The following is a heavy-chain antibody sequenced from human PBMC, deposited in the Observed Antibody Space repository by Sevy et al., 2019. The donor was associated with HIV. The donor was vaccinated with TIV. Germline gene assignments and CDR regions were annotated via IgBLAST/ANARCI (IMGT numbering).Heavy chain of an antibody. CDR1: GFTFSHYD. J-gene: IGHJ1*01. Sequence: GGSLSLSCAASGFTFSHYDMTWDRQTPGKGLEWVSVVSASAGSTYYADSVKGRFTISRDNSKNTLYLQMDRLRADDTAVYYCANGERYYYDSSGFYPGYFQHWGQGTLVTVSS. CDR2: VSASAGST. V-gene: IGHV3-23*01. CDR3: ANGERYYYDSSGFYPGYFQH. D-gene: IGHD3-22*01.